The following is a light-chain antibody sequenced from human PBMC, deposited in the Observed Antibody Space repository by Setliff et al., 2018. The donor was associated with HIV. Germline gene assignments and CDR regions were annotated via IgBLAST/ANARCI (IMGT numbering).Light chain of an antibody. CDR2: KVS. CDR3: MRGTRPWT. J-gene: IGKJ1*01. CDR1: QTLLHTDGNTY. Sequence: DDVMSQSPVSLSVTLGQPASISCTSSQTLLHTDGNTYLNWFHQRPGQSPRLLIYKVSNRDSGVPDRFSGSGSGTDFTLKISRVEAEDVGVFYCMRGTRPWTFGQGTKVDIK. V-gene: IGKV2-30*02.